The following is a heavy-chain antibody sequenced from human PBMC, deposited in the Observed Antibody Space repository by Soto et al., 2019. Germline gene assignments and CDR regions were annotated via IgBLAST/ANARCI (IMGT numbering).Heavy chain of an antibody. CDR3: ARGTTTGSYNWLDP. Sequence: SETLSLTCAVYGGSFSDYYWNWIRQPPGKGLEWIGEINHSGSANYNPSLKNRVSMSVDTSKNQFSLNLYSVTAADTAVYYCARGTTTGSYNWLDPWGQGTLVTVSS. V-gene: IGHV4-34*01. CDR1: GGSFSDYY. J-gene: IGHJ5*02. D-gene: IGHD4-17*01. CDR2: INHSGSA.